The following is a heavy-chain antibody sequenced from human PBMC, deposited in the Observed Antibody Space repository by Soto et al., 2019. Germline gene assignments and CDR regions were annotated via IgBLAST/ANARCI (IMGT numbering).Heavy chain of an antibody. CDR2: IIPILGTA. D-gene: IGHD3-16*01. CDR1: GGTFSSYA. CDR3: ARAPGGITPDYYYYGMDV. J-gene: IGHJ6*02. V-gene: IGHV1-69*12. Sequence: QVQLVQSGAEVKTPGSSVKVSCKASGGTFSSYAISWVRQAPGQGLEWMGGIIPILGTANYAQKFQGRVTITADESTSTAYMELSSLRSEDTAVYYCARAPGGITPDYYYYGMDVWGQGTTVTVSS.